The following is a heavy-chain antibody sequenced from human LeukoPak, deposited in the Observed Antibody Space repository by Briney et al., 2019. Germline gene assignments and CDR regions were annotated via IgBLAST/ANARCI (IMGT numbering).Heavy chain of an antibody. J-gene: IGHJ3*02. CDR3: ARDRKWGLRAFDI. D-gene: IGHD1-26*01. Sequence: GGSLRLSCAASGFTFSDYYMSWIRQAPGKGLEWVSYISSSGSTIYYADSVKGRFTISRDNAKNSLYLQMNSLRAEDTAVYYCARDRKWGLRAFDIWGQGTMVTVSS. CDR2: ISSSGSTI. CDR1: GFTFSDYY. V-gene: IGHV3-11*01.